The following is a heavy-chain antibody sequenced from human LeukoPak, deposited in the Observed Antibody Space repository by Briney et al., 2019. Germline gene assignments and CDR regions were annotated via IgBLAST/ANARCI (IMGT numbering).Heavy chain of an antibody. CDR3: ARVFGDYYDSSGYYYEAFDI. J-gene: IGHJ3*02. CDR2: IYYSGST. CDR1: GGSISSYY. D-gene: IGHD3-22*01. Sequence: PSETLSLTCTVSGGSISSYYWSWIRQPPGKGLGWIGYIYYSGSTNYNPSLKSRVTISVDTSKNQFSLKLSSVTAADTAVYYCARVFGDYYDSSGYYYEAFDIWGQGTMVTVSS. V-gene: IGHV4-59*01.